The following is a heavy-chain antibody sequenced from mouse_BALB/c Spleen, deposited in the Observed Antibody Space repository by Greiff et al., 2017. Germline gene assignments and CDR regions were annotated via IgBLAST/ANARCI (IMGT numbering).Heavy chain of an antibody. CDR1: GYTFTSYT. D-gene: IGHD3-3*01. CDR2: INPSSGYT. CDR3: ARGAGFAY. J-gene: IGHJ3*01. Sequence: VQGVESAAELARPGASVKMSCKASGYTFTSYTMHWVKQRPGQGLEWIGYINPSSGYTEYNQKFKDKTTLTADKSSSTAYMQLSSLTSEDSAVYYCARGAGFAYWGQGTLVTVSA. V-gene: IGHV1-4*02.